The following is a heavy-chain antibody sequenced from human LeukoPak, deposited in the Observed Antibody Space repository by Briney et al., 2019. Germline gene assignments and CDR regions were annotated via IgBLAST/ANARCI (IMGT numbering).Heavy chain of an antibody. CDR3: ARGFGATVTTQAADY. CDR1: GFTFDDYA. D-gene: IGHD4-17*01. Sequence: GGSLRLSCAASGFTFDDYAMHWVWQAPGKGLEWVSGISWNSGSIGYADSVKGRFTISRDNAKNSLYLQMNSLRAEDTASYYCARGFGATVTTQAADYWGQGTLVTVSS. CDR2: ISWNSGSI. J-gene: IGHJ4*02. V-gene: IGHV3-9*01.